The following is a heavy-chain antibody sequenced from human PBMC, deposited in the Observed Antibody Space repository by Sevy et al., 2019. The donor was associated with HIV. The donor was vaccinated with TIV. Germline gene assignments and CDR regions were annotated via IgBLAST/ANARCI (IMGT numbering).Heavy chain of an antibody. CDR1: GFTFSSYA. V-gene: IGHV3-23*01. Sequence: GGSLRLSCAASGFTFSSYAMSWVRQAPGKGLEWVSAISGSGGSTYYADSVKGRFTISSDNSKNTLYLQMNSLRAEDTAVYYCATHYSGRGFDYWGQGTLVTVSS. CDR3: ATHYSGRGFDY. CDR2: ISGSGGST. J-gene: IGHJ4*02. D-gene: IGHD4-4*01.